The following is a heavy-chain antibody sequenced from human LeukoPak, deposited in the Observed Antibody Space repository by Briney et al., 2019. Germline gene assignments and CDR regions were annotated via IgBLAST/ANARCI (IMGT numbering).Heavy chain of an antibody. D-gene: IGHD2-2*01. Sequence: GGHLQISCKGSGYNFTSYWIGWGRQKQGKGLEWMGIIYPGDSDTRYSPSFQGQLTISPDQSISTAYLQCSSLKASDTAMYYCARRFIQHCSSTSCFDAFDIWGQGTMVTVSS. CDR1: GYNFTSYW. CDR3: ARRFIQHCSSTSCFDAFDI. J-gene: IGHJ3*02. CDR2: IYPGDSDT. V-gene: IGHV5-51*01.